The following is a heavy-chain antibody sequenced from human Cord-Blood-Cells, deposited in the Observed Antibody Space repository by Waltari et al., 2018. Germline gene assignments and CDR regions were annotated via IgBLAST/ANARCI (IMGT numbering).Heavy chain of an antibody. CDR1: GFTFSSYA. CDR3: AKDRAAGSYFDY. V-gene: IGHV3-23*01. Sequence: EVQLLESGGGLVQPGGSLRLSCAACGFTFSSYAMGWVRQAPRKGLEWVSAISGSGGSTYYADSVKGRFTISRDNSKNTLYLQMNSLRAEDTAVYYCAKDRAAGSYFDYWGQGTLVTVSS. CDR2: ISGSGGST. D-gene: IGHD6-25*01. J-gene: IGHJ4*02.